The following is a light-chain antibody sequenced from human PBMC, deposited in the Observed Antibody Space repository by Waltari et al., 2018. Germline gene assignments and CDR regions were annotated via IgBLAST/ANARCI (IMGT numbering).Light chain of an antibody. CDR3: QVWDVSSHHVV. CDR2: DDR. Sequence: SYVLTQPPSVSVAPGQTARITCGADNVARQRVHWYQQRPGQAPVLVVYDDRDRPSEIPERFSGSNSGNTATLTISRVEAGDEADYYCQVWDVSSHHVVFGGGTKLTVL. CDR1: NVARQR. J-gene: IGLJ2*01. V-gene: IGLV3-21*02.